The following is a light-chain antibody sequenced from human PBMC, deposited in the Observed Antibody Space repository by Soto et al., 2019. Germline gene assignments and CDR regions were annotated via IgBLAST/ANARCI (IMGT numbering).Light chain of an antibody. CDR2: DVT. J-gene: IGLJ1*01. CDR1: SSDVGGYNY. V-gene: IGLV2-14*03. Sequence: QSVLTQPASVSGSPGQSITISCTGTSSDVGGYNYVSWYQQHPGKAPKLMIYDVTNRPSGVSTRFSGSESANTASLTISGLQAEDEADYYCSSYTSSSTLEVFGTGTKLTVL. CDR3: SSYTSSSTLEV.